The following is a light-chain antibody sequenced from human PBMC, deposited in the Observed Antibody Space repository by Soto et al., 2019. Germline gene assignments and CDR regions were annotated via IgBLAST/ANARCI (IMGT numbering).Light chain of an antibody. Sequence: QSALTQPASVSGSPGQSITISCTGTSSDVGDYDYVSWYQQYAGKAPKMMIYEVSNRTSGVSNRLSGSKSGNTASLTISGLQAEDDADYYCSSYRSSNTLLFGGGTKVTVL. V-gene: IGLV2-14*01. CDR3: SSYRSSNTLL. J-gene: IGLJ2*01. CDR1: SSDVGDYDY. CDR2: EVS.